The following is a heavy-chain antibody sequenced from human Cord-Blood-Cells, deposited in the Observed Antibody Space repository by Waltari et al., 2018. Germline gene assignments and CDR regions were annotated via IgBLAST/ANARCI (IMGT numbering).Heavy chain of an antibody. Sequence: QVQLQESGPGLVKPSETLSLTCIVSGGSISSYYWRWIRQPPGKGLEWIGYIYYSGSTNYNPSLKSRVTISVDTSKNQFSLKLSSVTAADTAVYYCARYRTGTFDYWGQGTLVTVSS. J-gene: IGHJ4*02. V-gene: IGHV4-59*01. D-gene: IGHD1-1*01. CDR3: ARYRTGTFDY. CDR1: GGSISSYY. CDR2: IYYSGST.